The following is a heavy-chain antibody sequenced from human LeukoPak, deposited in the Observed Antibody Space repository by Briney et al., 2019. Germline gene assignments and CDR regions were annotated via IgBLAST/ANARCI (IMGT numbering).Heavy chain of an antibody. J-gene: IGHJ4*02. CDR1: GFPFSTYG. V-gene: IGHV3-33*08. D-gene: IGHD5-18*01. Sequence: GGSLRLSCAASGFPFSTYGMHWVRQAPGKGLEWVAIMWYDGSNKYYTDSVKGRFTISRDNSKNTLYLQMNSLRVEDTAVYYCAREDTALVIAYWGQGTLVTVSS. CDR2: MWYDGSNK. CDR3: AREDTALVIAY.